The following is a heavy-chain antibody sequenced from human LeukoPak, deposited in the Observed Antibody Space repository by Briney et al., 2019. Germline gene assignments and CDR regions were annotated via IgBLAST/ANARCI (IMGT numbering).Heavy chain of an antibody. CDR3: ARLGRQDTAMA. CDR1: GYTFTGYY. D-gene: IGHD5-18*01. V-gene: IGHV1-2*02. CDR2: VNPNNGGT. J-gene: IGHJ5*02. Sequence: ASVTVSCKPSGYTFTGYYMHWLRQAPGQGLQWLGWVNPNNGGTNYAQKFQGRVTMTWDTSINTAYMELNRLTSDDTAVYFCARLGRQDTAMAWGQGTLVTVSS.